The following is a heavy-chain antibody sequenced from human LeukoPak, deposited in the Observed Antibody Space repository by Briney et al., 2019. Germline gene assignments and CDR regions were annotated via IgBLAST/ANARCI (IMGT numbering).Heavy chain of an antibody. CDR1: GYTFTDFY. J-gene: IGHJ4*02. CDR3: ARGNSYFDY. Sequence: APVKVSCKASGYTFTDFYMHWVRQAPGQGLEWMGRINPNSGGTNYAQKFQGRVTMTRDTSISTAYMELSRLRSDDTAVYYCARGNSYFDYWGQGTLVTVSS. CDR2: INPNSGGT. D-gene: IGHD2/OR15-2a*01. V-gene: IGHV1-2*06.